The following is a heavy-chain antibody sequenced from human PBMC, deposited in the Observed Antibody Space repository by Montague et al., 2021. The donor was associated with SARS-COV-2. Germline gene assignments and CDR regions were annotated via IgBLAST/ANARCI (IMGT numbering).Heavy chain of an antibody. D-gene: IGHD3-10*01. CDR2: TYYRSKWYN. CDR3: ARGGWGAPGTGRLFDY. J-gene: IGHJ4*02. Sequence: CAISGDSVSSNSAAWNWIRQSPSRGLEWLGRTYYRSKWYNDYAVSVKSRITINPDTSKNQFSLQLSPVTPEDTAVYYCARGGWGAPGTGRLFDYWGQGTLVTVSS. CDR1: GDSVSSNSAA. V-gene: IGHV6-1*01.